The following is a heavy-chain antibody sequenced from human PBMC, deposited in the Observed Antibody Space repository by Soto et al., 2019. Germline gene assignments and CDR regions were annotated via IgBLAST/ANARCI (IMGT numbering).Heavy chain of an antibody. J-gene: IGHJ4*02. CDR1: VCTFSTYA. V-gene: IGHV3-23*01. CDR3: AKDLRGDSHG. D-gene: IGHD5-18*01. Sequence: VGSLRLSCASSVCTFSTYAMSCVRHSPGKWLEWVSGISGSGYSTYNADSVKGRFTVSRDNSKNTVYLQMNSLRDEDTAVYYCAKDLRGDSHGWGQGTLVIVSS. CDR2: ISGSGYST.